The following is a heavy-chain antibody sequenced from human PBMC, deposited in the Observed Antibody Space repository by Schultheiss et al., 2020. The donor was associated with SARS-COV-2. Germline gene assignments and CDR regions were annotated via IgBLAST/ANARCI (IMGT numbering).Heavy chain of an antibody. CDR3: ARHGSAAIRQGWFDP. Sequence: SQTLSLTCTVSGGSISSGDYYWSWIRQPPGKGLEWIGEINHSGSTNYNPSLKSRVTISVDTSKNQFSLKLSSVTAADTAVYYCARHGSAAIRQGWFDPWGQGTLVTVSS. D-gene: IGHD2-2*01. J-gene: IGHJ5*02. CDR1: GGSISSGDYY. CDR2: INHSGST. V-gene: IGHV4-30-4*08.